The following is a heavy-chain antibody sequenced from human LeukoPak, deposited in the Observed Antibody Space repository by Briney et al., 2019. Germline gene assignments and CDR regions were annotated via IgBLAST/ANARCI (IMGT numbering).Heavy chain of an antibody. J-gene: IGHJ6*02. CDR2: ISTSGNTI. Sequence: GGSLRLSCAASGFTFRSYEMNWVRQAPGKGLEWVSCISTSGNTIYYADSVKGRFTISRDNGKNSLYLRMNSLRDEDTAVYYCARVRDNYYYYGMDVWGQGTTVTVSS. CDR3: ARVRDNYYYYGMDV. V-gene: IGHV3-48*03. D-gene: IGHD2-21*01. CDR1: GFTFRSYE.